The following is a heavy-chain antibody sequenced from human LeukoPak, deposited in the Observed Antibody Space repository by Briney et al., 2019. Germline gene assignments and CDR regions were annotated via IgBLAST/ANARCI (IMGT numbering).Heavy chain of an antibody. Sequence: GGSLRLSCAASGFTVSSNYMSWVRQAPGKGLEWVSVIYSGGSTYYADSVKGRFTISRDNSKNTLYLQMNSLRAEDTGVFYCARDQYASWSRRGNFDSWGQGTLVIVSS. CDR3: ARDQYASWSRRGNFDS. CDR2: IYSGGST. V-gene: IGHV3-53*01. J-gene: IGHJ4*02. CDR1: GFTVSSNY. D-gene: IGHD3-3*01.